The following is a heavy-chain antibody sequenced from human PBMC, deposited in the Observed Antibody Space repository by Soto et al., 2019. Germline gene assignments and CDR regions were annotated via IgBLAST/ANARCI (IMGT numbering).Heavy chain of an antibody. V-gene: IGHV4-59*08. J-gene: IGHJ3*02. CDR2: IYYSGST. CDR3: ARVLGNDAFDI. D-gene: IGHD3-3*02. CDR1: GGSISSYY. Sequence: SETLSLTCTVSGGSISSYYWSWIRQPPGKGLEWIGYIYYSGSTNYSPSLKSRVTISVDTSKNQFSLKLNSMTAADTAVYYCARVLGNDAFDIWGLGTMVPVSS.